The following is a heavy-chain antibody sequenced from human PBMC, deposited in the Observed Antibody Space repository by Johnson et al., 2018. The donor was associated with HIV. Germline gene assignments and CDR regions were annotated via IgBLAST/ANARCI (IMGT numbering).Heavy chain of an antibody. D-gene: IGHD1-26*01. CDR3: AKFVGAGSYDAFDI. CDR2: ISYDGSNK. CDR1: GFTFSSYG. V-gene: IGHV3-30*18. J-gene: IGHJ3*02. Sequence: QVQLAESGGGVVQPGRSLRLSCAASGFTFSSYGMHWVRQAPGKGLEWVAVISYDGSNKYYADSVKGRFTISRDNSKNTLYLQMNSLRAEDTAVYYCAKFVGAGSYDAFDIWGQGTMVTVSS.